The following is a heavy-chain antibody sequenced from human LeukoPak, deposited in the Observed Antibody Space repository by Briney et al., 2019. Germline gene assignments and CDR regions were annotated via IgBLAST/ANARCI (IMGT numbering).Heavy chain of an antibody. CDR3: ANDDDWGRYKH. CDR2: ISSSTSYI. V-gene: IGHV3-21*04. D-gene: IGHD3-16*01. J-gene: IGHJ1*01. Sequence: GGSLRLSCAASGFTFSTYSMNWVRQAPGKGLEWVSSISSSTSYIYYTDSVKGRFTISRDNSKNTHSLQMNSLRAEDTAVYYCANDDDWGRYKHWGQGTLVTVSS. CDR1: GFTFSTYS.